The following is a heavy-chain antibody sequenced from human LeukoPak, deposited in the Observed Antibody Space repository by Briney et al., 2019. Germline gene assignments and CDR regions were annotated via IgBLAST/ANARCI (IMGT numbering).Heavy chain of an antibody. D-gene: IGHD2-21*02. CDR3: ARKGCTGDCYRFDP. V-gene: IGHV1-18*01. CDR1: GYTFNTYG. CDR2: INTDNGNT. Sequence: ASVKVSCTASGYTFNTYGISWVRQAPAQRPEWMGCINTDNGNTKYAHKVQGRVTMTTDTSTSTAYMELSSLRSDDTAVYYCARKGCTGDCYRFDPWGQGTLVTVSS. J-gene: IGHJ5*02.